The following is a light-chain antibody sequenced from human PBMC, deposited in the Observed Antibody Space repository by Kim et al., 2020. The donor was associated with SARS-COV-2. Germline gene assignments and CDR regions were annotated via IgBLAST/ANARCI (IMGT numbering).Light chain of an antibody. CDR3: QSYDSSLSGSYV. Sequence: RVTISGTGSSSNIGAGYDVHWYQQLPGTAPKLLIYGNSNRPSGVPDRFSGSKSGTSASLAITGLQAEDEADYCCQSYDSSLSGSYVFGTGTKVTVL. J-gene: IGLJ1*01. V-gene: IGLV1-40*01. CDR1: SSNIGAGYD. CDR2: GNS.